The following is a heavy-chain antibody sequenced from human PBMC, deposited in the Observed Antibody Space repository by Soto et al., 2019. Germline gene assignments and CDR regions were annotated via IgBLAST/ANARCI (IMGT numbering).Heavy chain of an antibody. Sequence: GGSLRLSCEASGFTFSGFDMHWVRQPTGKGLEWVSSIGTAGDTYYAVSVKGLFTISRDNAKNSLSLQMNSLRAGDMAVYFCAKSQEIGTHFFDSWGQGTQVTVSS. CDR2: IGTAGDT. CDR1: GFTFSGFD. J-gene: IGHJ4*02. CDR3: AKSQEIGTHFFDS. D-gene: IGHD6-13*01. V-gene: IGHV3-13*01.